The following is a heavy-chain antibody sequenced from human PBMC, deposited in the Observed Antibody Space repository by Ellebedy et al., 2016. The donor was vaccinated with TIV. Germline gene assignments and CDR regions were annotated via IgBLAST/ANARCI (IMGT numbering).Heavy chain of an antibody. CDR1: GFTFSNYG. Sequence: GESLKISCAASGFTFSNYGMHWVRQAPGKGLEWVAIISSDGSKKYHADSVKGRFTISRDNSKNTLYLQMNSLRPEDTAVYYCANDRGGVGIDYWGQGTLVTVSS. CDR3: ANDRGGVGIDY. J-gene: IGHJ4*02. CDR2: ISSDGSKK. V-gene: IGHV3-30*18. D-gene: IGHD3-10*01.